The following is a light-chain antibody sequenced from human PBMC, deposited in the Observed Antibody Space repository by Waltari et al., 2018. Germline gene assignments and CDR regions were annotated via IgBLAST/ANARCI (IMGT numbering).Light chain of an antibody. J-gene: IGKJ4*01. CDR1: QSLTYK. CDR3: QQYYNWPLT. V-gene: IGKV3-15*01. CDR2: GAS. Sequence: EIVMTQSPAALSVSPGVRATLSCWASQSLTYKLAWYQQKPGQAPRLLISGASTRATGIPARFSGSGSGTEFTLTINSLQSEDFAVYYCQQYYNWPLTFGGGTKVEIQ.